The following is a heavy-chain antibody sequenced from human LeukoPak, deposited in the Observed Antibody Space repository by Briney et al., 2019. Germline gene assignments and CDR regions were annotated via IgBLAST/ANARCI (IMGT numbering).Heavy chain of an antibody. CDR1: GLTFSNAW. CDR2: IKRKTDGGTI. D-gene: IGHD4-17*01. V-gene: IGHV3-15*01. Sequence: PGGSLRLSCAASGLTFSNAWMSWVRQVPGEGLEWVGRIKRKTDGGTIDYGAAVKGRFTISRDDSKNTLYLQMDSLKSEDTAVYYCTTYDYGDYYFFYGMDVWGQGTTVTVSS. CDR3: TTYDYGDYYFFYGMDV. J-gene: IGHJ6*02.